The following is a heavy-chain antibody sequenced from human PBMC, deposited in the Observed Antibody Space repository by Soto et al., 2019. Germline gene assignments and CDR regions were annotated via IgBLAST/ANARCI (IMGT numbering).Heavy chain of an antibody. CDR3: ARGLGYCSSTNCYRFYFDN. Sequence: LRLSCAASGFTFSSYEMNWVRQAPGKGLEWVSYISSSGSTIYYADSVKGRFTISRDNAKNSLYLQMNSLRAEDTAVYYCARGLGYCSSTNCYRFYFDNWGQGTLVTVSS. CDR1: GFTFSSYE. CDR2: ISSSGSTI. V-gene: IGHV3-48*03. D-gene: IGHD2-2*01. J-gene: IGHJ4*02.